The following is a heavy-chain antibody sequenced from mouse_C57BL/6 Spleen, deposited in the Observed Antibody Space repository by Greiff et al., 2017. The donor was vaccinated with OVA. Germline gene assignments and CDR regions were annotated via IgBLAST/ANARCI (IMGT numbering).Heavy chain of an antibody. D-gene: IGHD1-1*01. Sequence: EVQLQQSVAELVRPGASVKLSCTASGFNIKNTYMHWVKQRPEQGLEWIGRIDPANGNTKYAPKFQGKATITADTSSNTAYLQLSSLTSEDTAIYYCAGDYYGSFPWFAYWGQGTLVTVSA. CDR2: IDPANGNT. CDR3: AGDYYGSFPWFAY. CDR1: GFNIKNTY. J-gene: IGHJ3*01. V-gene: IGHV14-3*01.